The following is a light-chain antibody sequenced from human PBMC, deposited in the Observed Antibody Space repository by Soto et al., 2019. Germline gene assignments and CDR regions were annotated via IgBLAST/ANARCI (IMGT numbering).Light chain of an antibody. CDR2: EGS. CDR3: CSYTSRRTYV. J-gene: IGLJ1*01. Sequence: QSALTQPASVSGSPGQSITISCTGTSSDVGNYNLVSWYQQHPGKAPKLMIYEGSKRPSGVSNRFSGSKSGNTASLTISILQAEDEADYYCCSYTSRRTYVFGTGTKVTVL. CDR1: SSDVGNYNL. V-gene: IGLV2-14*02.